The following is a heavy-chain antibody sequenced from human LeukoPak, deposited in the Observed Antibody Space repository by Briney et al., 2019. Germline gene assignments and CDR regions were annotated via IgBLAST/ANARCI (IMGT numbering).Heavy chain of an antibody. D-gene: IGHD6-19*01. J-gene: IGHJ4*02. V-gene: IGHV1-2*02. CDR3: ARVRRGIAVASSDY. Sequence: ASVKVSCKASGYTFTGYYMHWVRQAPGQGLEWMGWINPNSGGTNYAQKFQGRVTMTRDTSISTAYMELSRLRSDDTAVYYCARVRRGIAVASSDYWGQGTLVTVSS. CDR2: INPNSGGT. CDR1: GYTFTGYY.